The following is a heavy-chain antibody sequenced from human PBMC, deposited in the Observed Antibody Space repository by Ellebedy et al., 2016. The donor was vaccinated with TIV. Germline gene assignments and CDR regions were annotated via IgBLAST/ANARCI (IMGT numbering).Heavy chain of an antibody. Sequence: PGGSLRLSCAASGFTFSNYWIHWVRQAPGKGLVWLSRINRVGSSPNYADSVKGRFSISRDNPKNTLYVQMNSLRAEDTAVYYCAKESAAGQSIGVWFDPWGQGTLVTVSS. V-gene: IGHV3-74*01. CDR2: INRVGSSP. CDR3: AKESAAGQSIGVWFDP. J-gene: IGHJ5*02. D-gene: IGHD6-13*01. CDR1: GFTFSNYW.